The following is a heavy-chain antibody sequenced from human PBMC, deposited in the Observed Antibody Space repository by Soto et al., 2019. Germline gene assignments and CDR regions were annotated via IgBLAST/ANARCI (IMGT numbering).Heavy chain of an antibody. V-gene: IGHV4-34*01. CDR1: GGSFSGYY. J-gene: IGHJ4*02. D-gene: IGHD2-2*01. Sequence: QVQLQQWGAGLLKPSETLSLTCAVYGGSFSGYYWSWIRQPPRKGLEWIGEINHSGSTNDNPSLKSRVTISVDTAKNQFSLKLSSVTAADTAVYYCARGGLTRRCFDYWGQGTLVTVSS. CDR3: ARGGLTRRCFDY. CDR2: INHSGST.